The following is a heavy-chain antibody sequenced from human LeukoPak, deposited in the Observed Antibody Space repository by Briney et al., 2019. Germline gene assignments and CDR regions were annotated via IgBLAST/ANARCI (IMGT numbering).Heavy chain of an antibody. CDR1: GGSFSGYY. CDR3: AIVTITTGTYYFDY. V-gene: IGHV4-34*01. CDR2: INHSGST. D-gene: IGHD1-1*01. J-gene: IGHJ4*02. Sequence: SETLSLTCAVSGGSFSGYYWSWPRQPPGKGLEWIGEINHSGSTNYNPSLKSRVTISVDTSKNQFSLILSSFAAANTAVYYCAIVTITTGTYYFDYWGQGTLVTVSS.